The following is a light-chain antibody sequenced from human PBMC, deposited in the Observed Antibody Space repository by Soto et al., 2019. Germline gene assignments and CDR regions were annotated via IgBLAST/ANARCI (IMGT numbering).Light chain of an antibody. CDR2: EVS. V-gene: IGLV2-14*01. CDR1: SSDVGGYNY. J-gene: IGLJ1*01. Sequence: QSALTQPASVSGSPGQSITISCTGTSSDVGGYNYVSWYQQHPGKAPKLMIYEVSNRPSGVSNRFSGSKSGNTASLTISGLQAEDEADSYCSSYTSSSSDYCFGTGTKLTVL. CDR3: SSYTSSSSDYC.